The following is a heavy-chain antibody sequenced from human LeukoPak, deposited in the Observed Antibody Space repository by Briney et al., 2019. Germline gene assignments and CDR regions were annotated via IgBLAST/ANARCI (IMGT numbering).Heavy chain of an antibody. Sequence: PGGSLRLSCAASGFTFSSCAMSWVRQAPGKGLEWVSAISGSGGSTYYADSVKGRFTISRDNSKNTLYLQMNSLRAEDTAVYYCAKRGYDDYVWGSLYYFDYWGQGTLVTVSS. V-gene: IGHV3-23*01. CDR1: GFTFSSCA. D-gene: IGHD3-16*01. CDR3: AKRGYDDYVWGSLYYFDY. J-gene: IGHJ4*02. CDR2: ISGSGGST.